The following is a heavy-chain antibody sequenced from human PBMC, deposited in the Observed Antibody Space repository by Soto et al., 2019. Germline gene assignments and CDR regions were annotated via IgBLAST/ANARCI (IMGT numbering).Heavy chain of an antibody. CDR1: GGSISSSNW. CDR2: IYHSGST. Sequence: SETLSLTCAVSGGSISSSNWWSWVRQPPGKGLEWIGEIYHSGSTNYNPSLKSRVTISVDKSKNQFSLKLSSVTAADTAVNYYARQADDFWSGYFTYYYYYGMDVWGQGTTVTVSS. V-gene: IGHV4-4*02. D-gene: IGHD3-3*01. J-gene: IGHJ6*02. CDR3: ARQADDFWSGYFTYYYYYGMDV.